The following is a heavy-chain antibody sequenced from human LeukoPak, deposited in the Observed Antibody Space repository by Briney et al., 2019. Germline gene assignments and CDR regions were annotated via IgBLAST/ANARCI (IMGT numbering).Heavy chain of an antibody. CDR2: IYTSGST. V-gene: IGHV4-4*07. D-gene: IGHD1-14*01. J-gene: IGHJ5*02. CDR3: AGTEPPTGNYNWFDP. Sequence: SETLSLTCTVSGGSISSFYCSWIRQPAGKGLEWIGRIYTSGSTKYNPSLKSRVTMSVDTSKNQFSLKLSSVTAADTAVYYCAGTEPPTGNYNWFDPWGQGTLVTVSS. CDR1: GGSISSFY.